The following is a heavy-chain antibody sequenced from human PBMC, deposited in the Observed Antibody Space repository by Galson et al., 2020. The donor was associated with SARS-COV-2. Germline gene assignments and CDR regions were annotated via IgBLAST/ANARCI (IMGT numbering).Heavy chain of an antibody. Sequence: GGSLRLSCEASGFTFRKYAMSWVRQAPGKGLEWVSASGGSTYYADSVKGRFTISRDNSKNTLYLQVNSLRAEDTAVYYCAKDYADYDVGYFDYWGQGALVTVSS. CDR1: GFTFRKYA. D-gene: IGHD4-17*01. CDR3: AKDYADYDVGYFDY. V-gene: IGHV3-23*01. CDR2: SGGST. J-gene: IGHJ4*02.